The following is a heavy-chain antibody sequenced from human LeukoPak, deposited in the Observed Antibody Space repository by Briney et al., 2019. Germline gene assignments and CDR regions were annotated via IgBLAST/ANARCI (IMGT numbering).Heavy chain of an antibody. J-gene: IGHJ4*02. CDR1: GFTFRNYV. CDR3: AREGYYGSGSPPSLYFDY. CDR2: TSSDLNVK. V-gene: IGHV3-30-3*01. Sequence: SGGSLGLSCAASGFTFRNYVIHWVRQAPGKGLERVAVTSSDLNVKLYADSVKGRFTISSDNSRSTLYLQMNSLRPEDTAIYYCAREGYYGSGSPPSLYFDYWGQGTLVTVSS. D-gene: IGHD3-10*01.